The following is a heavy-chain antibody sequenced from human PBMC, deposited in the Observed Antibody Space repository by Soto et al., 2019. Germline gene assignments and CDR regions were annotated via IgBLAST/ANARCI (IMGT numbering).Heavy chain of an antibody. V-gene: IGHV3-30*18. CDR1: GFTFSSYG. CDR2: ISYDGSNK. J-gene: IGHJ4*02. CDR3: AKDFFPKIAVAGIFDY. Sequence: GGSLRLSCAASGFTFSSYGMHWVRQAPGKGLEWVAVISYDGSNKYYADSVKGRFTISRDNSKNTLYLQMNSLRAEDTAVYYCAKDFFPKIAVAGIFDYWGQGTLVTVSS. D-gene: IGHD6-19*01.